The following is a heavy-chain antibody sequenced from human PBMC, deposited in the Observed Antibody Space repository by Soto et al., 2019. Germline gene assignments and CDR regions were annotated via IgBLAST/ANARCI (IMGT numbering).Heavy chain of an antibody. Sequence: QVQLQESGPGLMKPSETLSLTCTVSGASITSSSYWSWIRQPAGKGLEWIGRFSLSGTTNYNPSLRSRVTMSADVSKNQFSLRLTSVTAADTALYYCARGMTPPGAPAWYYFDSWGHGTLVTVSS. V-gene: IGHV4-4*07. D-gene: IGHD2-8*02. CDR2: FSLSGTT. CDR3: ARGMTPPGAPAWYYFDS. J-gene: IGHJ4*01. CDR1: GASITSSSY.